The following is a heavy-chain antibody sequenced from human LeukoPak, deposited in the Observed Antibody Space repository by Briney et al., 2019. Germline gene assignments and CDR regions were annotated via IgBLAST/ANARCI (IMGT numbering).Heavy chain of an antibody. CDR2: IASDGSHT. CDR1: GFTFSTYF. V-gene: IGHV3-30-3*01. CDR3: ARERQDTIVHSGAFDI. D-gene: IGHD3-10*01. J-gene: IGHJ3*02. Sequence: GGSLRLSCAASGFTFSTYFMHWVRQAPGKGLEWVAVIASDGSHTFYVESVKGRFTISRDNSKNTLYLQMNSLRAEDTAVYFCARERQDTIVHSGAFDIGGQGTMDTVSS.